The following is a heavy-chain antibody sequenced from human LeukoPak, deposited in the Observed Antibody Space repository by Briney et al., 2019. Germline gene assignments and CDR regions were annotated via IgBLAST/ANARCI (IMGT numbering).Heavy chain of an antibody. J-gene: IGHJ4*02. Sequence: PGGSLRLSCKGSGYSFTSYWIDWVRQMPGKGLEWMGIIYPGDSDTRYSPSFQGQVTISADKSISTAYLQWSSLKASDTAMYYCARGVLTIFGVVEGFDYWGQGTLVTVSS. CDR1: GYSFTSYW. CDR2: IYPGDSDT. D-gene: IGHD3-3*01. CDR3: ARGVLTIFGVVEGFDY. V-gene: IGHV5-51*01.